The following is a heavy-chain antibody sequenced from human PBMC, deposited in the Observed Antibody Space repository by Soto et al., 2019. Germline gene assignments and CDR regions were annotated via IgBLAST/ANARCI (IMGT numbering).Heavy chain of an antibody. D-gene: IGHD3-3*01. CDR3: ARVEDNGRFWHHTFAY. J-gene: IGHJ4*02. V-gene: IGHV1-8*01. Sequence: HENRKGLEWMGWMNPNSGNTGYAQKFQGRVTMTRNTSISTAYMELSSLRSEDTAVYYCARVEDNGRFWHHTFAYWGQGALVLVSP. CDR2: MNPNSGNT.